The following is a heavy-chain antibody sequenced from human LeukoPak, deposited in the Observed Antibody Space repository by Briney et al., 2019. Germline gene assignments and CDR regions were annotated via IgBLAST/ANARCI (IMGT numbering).Heavy chain of an antibody. D-gene: IGHD3-3*01. Sequence: GGSLRLSCAASGFTFNSYSMNWVRQAPGKGLEWVSYISSSSSTIYYADSVKGRFTISRDNAKNSLYLQMNSLRAEDTAVYYCARDGWSGYYYFDYWGQGTLVTVSS. CDR1: GFTFNSYS. V-gene: IGHV3-48*01. CDR2: ISSSSSTI. CDR3: ARDGWSGYYYFDY. J-gene: IGHJ4*02.